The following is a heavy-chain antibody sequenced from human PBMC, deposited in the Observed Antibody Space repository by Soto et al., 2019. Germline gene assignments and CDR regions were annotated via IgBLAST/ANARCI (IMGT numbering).Heavy chain of an antibody. D-gene: IGHD6-19*01. CDR2: IIPILGIG. J-gene: IGHJ6*03. V-gene: IGHV1-69*04. CDR1: GGTFSSYA. Sequence: QVQLVQSGAEVQKPGSSVKVSCKASGGTFSSYAFNWVRQAPGQGLEWMGRIIPILGIGDYAQRFQGRVTITADKSTSTVYMELSSLRSEDTAVYYCARNPRAVAAMHMDVWGKGTMVTVSS. CDR3: ARNPRAVAAMHMDV.